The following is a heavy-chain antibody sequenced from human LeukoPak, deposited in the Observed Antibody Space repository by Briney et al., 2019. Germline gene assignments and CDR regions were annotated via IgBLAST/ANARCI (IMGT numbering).Heavy chain of an antibody. Sequence: PGGSLRLSYAASGFTFSNYGMHWVRQAPGKGLEWVAVIWYEGSNKYYADSVKGRFTISRDNSKNTLYMQMNSLRVEDTAVYYCATAPRGGDYEDYWGQGTLVTVSS. CDR3: ATAPRGGDYEDY. V-gene: IGHV3-33*01. CDR1: GFTFSNYG. CDR2: IWYEGSNK. J-gene: IGHJ4*02. D-gene: IGHD4-17*01.